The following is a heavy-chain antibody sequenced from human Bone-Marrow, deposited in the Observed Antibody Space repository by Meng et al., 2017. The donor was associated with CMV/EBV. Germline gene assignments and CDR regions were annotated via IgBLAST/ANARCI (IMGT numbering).Heavy chain of an antibody. D-gene: IGHD7-27*01. Sequence: SETLSLTCTVSGGSISSSTYYWGWIRQPPGKGLEWIGEINHSGSTNYNPSLKSRVTISVDTSKNQFSLKLSSVTAADTAVYYCARGHGKKLGLYYYYYYGMDVWGQGTTVTVSS. J-gene: IGHJ6*02. CDR3: ARGHGKKLGLYYYYYYGMDV. V-gene: IGHV4-39*07. CDR2: INHSGST. CDR1: GGSISSSTYY.